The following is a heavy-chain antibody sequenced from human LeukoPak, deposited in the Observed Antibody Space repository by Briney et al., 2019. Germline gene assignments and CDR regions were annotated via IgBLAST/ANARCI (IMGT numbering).Heavy chain of an antibody. Sequence: ASVKVSCKASVFTFTSSAVQWVRQARGQRLEWIGWIVVGSGNTNYAQKFQERVTITRDMSTSTAYMELSSLRSEDTAVYYCAADSLLRYSAYGDYYYYGMDVWGQGTTVTVSS. J-gene: IGHJ6*02. CDR2: IVVGSGNT. CDR3: AADSLLRYSAYGDYYYYGMDV. CDR1: VFTFTSSA. V-gene: IGHV1-58*01. D-gene: IGHD3-9*01.